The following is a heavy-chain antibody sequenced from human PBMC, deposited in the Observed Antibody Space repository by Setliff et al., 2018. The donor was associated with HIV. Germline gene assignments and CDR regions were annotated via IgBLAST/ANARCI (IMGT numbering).Heavy chain of an antibody. CDR2: ISSNSSTR. J-gene: IGHJ4*02. D-gene: IGHD6-13*01. V-gene: IGHV3-48*01. Sequence: PGGSLRLSCAASGFTFSTYSMNWVRQAPGKGLEWVSYISSNSSTRYYADSVKGRFTISRDNSKNTLYLQMDSLRAEDTAVYYCTKNLYSSRWSPLDYWGQGTLVTVSS. CDR3: TKNLYSSRWSPLDY. CDR1: GFTFSTYS.